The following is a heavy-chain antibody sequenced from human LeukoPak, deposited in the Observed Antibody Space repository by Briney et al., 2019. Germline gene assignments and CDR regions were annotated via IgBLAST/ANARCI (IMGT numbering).Heavy chain of an antibody. J-gene: IGHJ4*02. CDR3: ARGGYSSSWYGSWSDY. CDR1: GFTFSSYA. D-gene: IGHD6-13*01. V-gene: IGHV3-23*01. CDR2: ISGSGNII. Sequence: GGSLRLSCAASGFTFSSYAMSWVRQAPGKGLEWVSVISGSGNIIYYADSVKGRFTISRDNSKNTLYLQMNSLRAEDTAVYYCARGGYSSSWYGSWSDYWGQGTLVTVSS.